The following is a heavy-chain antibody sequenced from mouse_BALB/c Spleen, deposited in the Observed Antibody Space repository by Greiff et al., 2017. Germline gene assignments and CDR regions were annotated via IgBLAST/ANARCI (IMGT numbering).Heavy chain of an antibody. V-gene: IGHV2-3*01. Sequence: VKLEESGPGLVAPSQSLSITCTVSGFSLTSYGVSWVRQPPGKGLEWLGVIWGDGSTNYHSALISRLSISKDNSKSQVFLKLNSLQTDDTATYYGAKSLPDYDPHYYAMDYWGQGTSVTVSS. CDR2: IWGDGST. CDR1: GFSLTSYG. J-gene: IGHJ4*01. CDR3: AKSLPDYDPHYYAMDY. D-gene: IGHD2-4*01.